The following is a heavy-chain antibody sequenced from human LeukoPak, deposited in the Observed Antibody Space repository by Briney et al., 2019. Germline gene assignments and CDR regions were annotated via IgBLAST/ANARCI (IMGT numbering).Heavy chain of an antibody. Sequence: QPGGSLRLSCAASGFTFSSYAMSWVRQAPGKGLEWVSAISGSGGNTYYADSVKGRFTISRDNSKNTLSLQMNSLRAEDTAVYYCAKDFSFNVVLPSAIYFDYWGQGTLVTVSS. V-gene: IGHV3-23*01. CDR2: ISGSGGNT. CDR1: GFTFSSYA. D-gene: IGHD2-2*01. CDR3: AKDFSFNVVLPSAIYFDY. J-gene: IGHJ4*02.